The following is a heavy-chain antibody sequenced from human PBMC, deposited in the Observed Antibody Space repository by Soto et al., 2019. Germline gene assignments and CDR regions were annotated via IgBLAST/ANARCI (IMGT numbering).Heavy chain of an antibody. CDR3: ARVNGWVDY. CDR1: GFSISSGYY. J-gene: IGHJ4*02. Sequence: NPSETLSLTCAVSGFSISSGYYWGWIRQPPGKGLEWIGSIYHSGSTYYNPSLKSRLTISVDTSRNQFSLNLSSVTAADTAVYYCARVNGWVDYWGQGTLVTVSS. CDR2: IYHSGST. V-gene: IGHV4-38-2*01. D-gene: IGHD6-19*01.